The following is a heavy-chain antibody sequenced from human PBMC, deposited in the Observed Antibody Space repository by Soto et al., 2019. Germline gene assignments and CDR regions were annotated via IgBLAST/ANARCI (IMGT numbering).Heavy chain of an antibody. CDR3: ARRGYSSGWYYFDY. CDR2: ISGSGGST. V-gene: IGHV3-23*01. CDR1: GFTFSSYA. Sequence: GGSLRLSCAASGFTFSSYAMSWVRQAPGKGLEWVSAISGSGGSTYYADSVKGRFTISRDNSKNTLYLQMNSLRAEDTAVYYCARRGYSSGWYYFDYWGQGTLVTVSS. J-gene: IGHJ4*02. D-gene: IGHD6-19*01.